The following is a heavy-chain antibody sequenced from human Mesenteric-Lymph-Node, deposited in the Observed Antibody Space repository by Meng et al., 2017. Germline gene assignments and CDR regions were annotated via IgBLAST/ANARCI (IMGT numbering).Heavy chain of an antibody. CDR3: ARDLYSYGSIRDFLNFDY. Sequence: ASVKVSCKASGGTFSSYAISWVRQAPGQGLEWMGWINPNSGGTNYAQKFQGRVTMTRDTSISTAYMELSRLRSDDTAVYYCARDLYSYGSIRDFLNFDYWGQGTLVTVSS. CDR2: INPNSGGT. CDR1: GGTFSSYA. J-gene: IGHJ4*02. V-gene: IGHV1-2*02. D-gene: IGHD5-18*01.